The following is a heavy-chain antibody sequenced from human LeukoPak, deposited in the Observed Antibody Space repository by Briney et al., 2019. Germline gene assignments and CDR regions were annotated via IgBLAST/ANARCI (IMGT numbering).Heavy chain of an antibody. V-gene: IGHV4-59*01. J-gene: IGHJ4*02. D-gene: IGHD6-13*01. CDR2: IYHSGST. CDR3: ATGYSSTWYYFDY. CDR1: GDSISSYY. Sequence: SGTLSLNCTVSGDSISSYYWSWIRQPPGKGQESIGYIYHSGSTNYNPSLKSRVTISAEPSKYQFSLKLASVTAADTAVYYCATGYSSTWYYFDYWGQGTLVTVSS.